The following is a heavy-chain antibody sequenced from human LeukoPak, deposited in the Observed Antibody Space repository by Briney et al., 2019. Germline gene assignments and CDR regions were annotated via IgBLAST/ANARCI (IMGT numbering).Heavy chain of an antibody. CDR2: INTNTGNP. D-gene: IGHD6-19*01. V-gene: IGHV7-4-1*02. CDR1: GYTFTSYA. CDR3: ARGGLYSSGWYSMGSSY. J-gene: IGHJ4*02. Sequence: GASVKVSCKASGYTFTSYAMNWARQAPGQGLEWMGWINTNTGNPTYAQGFTGRFVFSLDTSVSTAYLQISSLKAEDTAVYCCARGGLYSSGWYSMGSSYWGQGTLVTVSS.